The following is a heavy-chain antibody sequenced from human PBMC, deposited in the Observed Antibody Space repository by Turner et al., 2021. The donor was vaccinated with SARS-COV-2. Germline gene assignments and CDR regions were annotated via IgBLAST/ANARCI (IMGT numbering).Heavy chain of an antibody. J-gene: IGHJ3*02. Sequence: QMQLVESGGGVVQPGRSLRLSCAASGFTFSTYGIHWVSQARGKGREWLAIISYDGSQQYFAESVKGRFAVARDNSNNTVSLLMNSLRAEDTAVYFCAKTRVSYRISNDPLEIWGQGTWVTVSS. CDR3: AKTRVSYRISNDPLEI. V-gene: IGHV3-30*18. CDR2: ISYDGSQQ. CDR1: GFTFSTYG. D-gene: IGHD2-8*01.